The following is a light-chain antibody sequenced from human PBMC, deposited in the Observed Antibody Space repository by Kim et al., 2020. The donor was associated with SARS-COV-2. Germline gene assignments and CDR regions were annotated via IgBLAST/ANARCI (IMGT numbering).Light chain of an antibody. CDR3: QHPYA. Sequence: DIQLTQTPSSLPASIGDRVTITCRSSQTLTNYLKWYQQKPGRAPKLLIYSASTLQSWVPSRFSGSGSGTAFTLTLSSLQPEDFATYYWQHPYAFGQGTRLEIK. V-gene: IGKV1-39*01. CDR1: QTLTNY. J-gene: IGKJ5*01. CDR2: SAS.